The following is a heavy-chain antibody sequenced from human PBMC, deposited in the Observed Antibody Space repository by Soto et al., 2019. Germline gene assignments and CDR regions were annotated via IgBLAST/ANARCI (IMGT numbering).Heavy chain of an antibody. CDR1: GGSFSGYY. D-gene: IGHD5-18*01. CDR3: ARIRPSRTAMAKGVLDY. J-gene: IGHJ4*02. CDR2: INHSGST. V-gene: IGHV4-34*01. Sequence: QVQLQQWGAGLLKPSETLSLTCAVYGGSFSGYYWSWIRQPPGKGLEWIGEINHSGSTNYNPSLKSRVTISVDTSKNQFSLKLSSVTAADTAVYYCARIRPSRTAMAKGVLDYWGQGTLVTVSS.